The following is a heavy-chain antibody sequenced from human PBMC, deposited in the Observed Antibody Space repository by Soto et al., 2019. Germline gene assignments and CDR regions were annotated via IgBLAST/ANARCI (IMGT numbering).Heavy chain of an antibody. CDR2: INPKSGGT. D-gene: IGHD1-26*01. Sequence: QVQLVQSGAEVKKPGASVNVSCKASGYTFTVYYMHWVRQAPGQGREWMGWINPKSGGTMYPQKFQGRVTMTWDTYISTAYMALTRLRSDDTAVYYCARDLAKGGGSAGFDYWGQGTLVTVSS. CDR3: ARDLAKGGGSAGFDY. CDR1: GYTFTVYY. V-gene: IGHV1-2*02. J-gene: IGHJ4*02.